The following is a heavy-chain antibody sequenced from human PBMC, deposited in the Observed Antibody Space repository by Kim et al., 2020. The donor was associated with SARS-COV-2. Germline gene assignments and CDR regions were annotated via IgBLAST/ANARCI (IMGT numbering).Heavy chain of an antibody. CDR1: GFTFSSYA. CDR2: ISSNGGST. J-gene: IGHJ6*02. Sequence: GGSLRLSCSASGFTFSSYAMHWVRQAPGKGLEYVSAISSNGGSTYYADSVKGRFTISRDNSKNTLYLQMSSLRAEDTAVYYCVKGLVQLGYCSSTSCLSNYYYYYGMDVWGQGTTVTVSS. D-gene: IGHD2-2*01. CDR3: VKGLVQLGYCSSTSCLSNYYYYYGMDV. V-gene: IGHV3-64D*06.